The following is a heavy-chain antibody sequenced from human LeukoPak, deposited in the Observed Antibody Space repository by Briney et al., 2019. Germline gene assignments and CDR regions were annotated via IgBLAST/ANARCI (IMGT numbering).Heavy chain of an antibody. V-gene: IGHV3-64*01. CDR2: ISSNGGST. CDR1: GFTFSVSV. CDR3: ARDLSGGGLDY. Sequence: GGSLRISCAASGFTFSVSVMHWVRQAPGKGLEYVSVISSNGGSTSYANSVKGRFTISRDNSKNTLYLQMGSLRAEDMAVYYCARDLSGGGLDYWGQGTLVTVSS. D-gene: IGHD3-10*01. J-gene: IGHJ4*02.